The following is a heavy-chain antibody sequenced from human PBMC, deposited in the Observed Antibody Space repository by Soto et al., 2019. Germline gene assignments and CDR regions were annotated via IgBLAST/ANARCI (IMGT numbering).Heavy chain of an antibody. J-gene: IGHJ5*02. CDR1: GASISGFY. V-gene: IGHV4-4*07. D-gene: IGHD1-1*01. CDR2: IYATGTT. Sequence: LSLTCTVSGASISGFYWSWIRKSAGKGLEWIGRIYATGTTDYSPSLKSRVMMSVDTSKKQFSLKLRSVTAADTAVYYCVRDGTKTLRDWFDPWGQGISVTVS. CDR3: VRDGTKTLRDWFDP.